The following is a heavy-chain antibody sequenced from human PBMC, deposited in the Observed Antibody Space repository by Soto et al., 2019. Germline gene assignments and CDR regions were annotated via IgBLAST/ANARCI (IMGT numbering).Heavy chain of an antibody. Sequence: GGSLRLSCAASGFTFSTYSMNWVRQAPGKRLEWVSYISSSSSTIYFADSVRGRFTISRDNAKNSLYLQMNSLRAEDTAVYYCARGACSGGSCHSRNQSFDYRGPGTLLTVSS. CDR1: GFTFSTYS. CDR2: ISSSSSTI. V-gene: IGHV3-48*01. CDR3: ARGACSGGSCHSRNQSFDY. D-gene: IGHD2-15*01. J-gene: IGHJ4*02.